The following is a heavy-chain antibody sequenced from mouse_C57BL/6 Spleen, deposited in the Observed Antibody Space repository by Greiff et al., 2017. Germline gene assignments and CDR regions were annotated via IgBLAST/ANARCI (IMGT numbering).Heavy chain of an antibody. CDR1: GFTFSSYG. CDR2: ISSGGSYT. CDR3: ARLPGAMDY. V-gene: IGHV5-6*01. J-gene: IGHJ4*01. Sequence: EVQGVESGGDLVKPGGSLKLSCAASGFTFSSYGMSWVRQTPDKRLEWVATISSGGSYTYYPDSVKGRFTISSDNAKNTLYLQMSSLKSEDTAMYYCARLPGAMDYWGQGTSVTVSS. D-gene: IGHD4-1*01.